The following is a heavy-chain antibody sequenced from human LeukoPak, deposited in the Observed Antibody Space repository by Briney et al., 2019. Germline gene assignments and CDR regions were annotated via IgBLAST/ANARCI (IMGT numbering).Heavy chain of an antibody. Sequence: ASVKVSCKASGYTSTSYYMHWVPQAPGQGLQWMGIINPSGGSTSYAQKFQGRVTMTRDTSTSTVYMELSSLRSENTAVYDCARVPGPGHTDVWGKGTTVTVSS. CDR2: INPSGGST. CDR1: GYTSTSYY. V-gene: IGHV1-46*03. CDR3: ARVPGPGHTDV. D-gene: IGHD1-1*01. J-gene: IGHJ6*03.